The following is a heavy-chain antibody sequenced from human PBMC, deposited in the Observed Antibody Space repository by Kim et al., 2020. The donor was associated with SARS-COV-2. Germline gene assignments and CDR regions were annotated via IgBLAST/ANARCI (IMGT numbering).Heavy chain of an antibody. CDR1: GFTFSSYA. D-gene: IGHD4-17*01. J-gene: IGHJ5*02. Sequence: GGSLRLSCAASGFTFSSYAMHWVRQAPGKGLEWVAVISYDGSNKYYADSVKGRFTISRDNSKNTLYLQMNSLRAEDTAVYYCARDRRTTVVTPWFDPWG. V-gene: IGHV3-30-3*01. CDR3: ARDRRTTVVTPWFDP. CDR2: ISYDGSNK.